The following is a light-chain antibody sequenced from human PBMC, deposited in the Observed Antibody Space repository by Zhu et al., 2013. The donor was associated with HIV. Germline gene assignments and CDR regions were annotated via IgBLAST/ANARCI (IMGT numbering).Light chain of an antibody. CDR3: TSYTTSNTLV. CDR1: SSNIGTGYD. V-gene: IGLV1-40*01. Sequence: QSVLTQPPSASGTPGQRVTISCTGSSSNIGTGYDVHWYHQLPGKAPKLLIYGNNIRPSGLSNRFSGSKSGNTASLTISGLQAEDEADYYCTSYTTSNTLVFGGGTKLTVL. J-gene: IGLJ3*02. CDR2: GNN.